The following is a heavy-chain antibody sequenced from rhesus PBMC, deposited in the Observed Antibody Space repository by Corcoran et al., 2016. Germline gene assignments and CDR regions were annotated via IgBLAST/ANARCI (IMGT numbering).Heavy chain of an antibody. J-gene: IGHJ3*01. CDR3: ARVRADAFDF. V-gene: IGHV4-76*01. CDR1: GYSIISGYD. CDR2: IYGSSGST. Sequence: QVQLQESGPGVAKPSETLSLTCAVSGYSIISGYDWSWIRPPPGKGLEWIGYIYGSSGSTNYNPSLKNRVTISKDTSKNQFSLKLSSVTAADTAVYYCARVRADAFDFWGQGLRVTVSS.